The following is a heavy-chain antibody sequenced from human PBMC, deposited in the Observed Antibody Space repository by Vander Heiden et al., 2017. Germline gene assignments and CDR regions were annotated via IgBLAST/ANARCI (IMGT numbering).Heavy chain of an antibody. CDR3: ARVSYPGAFDI. V-gene: IGHV3-21*01. J-gene: IGHJ3*02. CDR1: GIAYSSYS. Sequence: EVQLVESGGARGKRGGSLRHSGAACGIAYSSYSMHSVRQAPGKGLEWVSSISSSSSYIYYADSVKGRFTISRDNAKNSLYLQMNSLRAEDTAVYYCARVSYPGAFDIWGQGTMVTVSS. CDR2: ISSSSSYI.